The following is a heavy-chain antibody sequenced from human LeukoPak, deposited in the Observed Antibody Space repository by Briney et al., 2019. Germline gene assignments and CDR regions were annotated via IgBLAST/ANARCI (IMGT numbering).Heavy chain of an antibody. CDR3: AREGYCSGGSCWRYFQH. J-gene: IGHJ1*01. V-gene: IGHV3-66*02. Sequence: GGSLRLSCAASGFTVSSNYMSWVRQAPGKGLEWVSVIYSGGSTYYADSVKGRFTISSDNSKNKLYLQMNSLRAEDTAVYYCAREGYCSGGSCWRYFQHWGQGTLVTVSS. CDR1: GFTVSSNY. CDR2: IYSGGST. D-gene: IGHD2-15*01.